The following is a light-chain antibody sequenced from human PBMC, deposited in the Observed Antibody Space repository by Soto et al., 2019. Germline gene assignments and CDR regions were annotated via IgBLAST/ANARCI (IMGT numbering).Light chain of an antibody. J-gene: IGKJ1*01. CDR3: MQALLTWT. Sequence: DIVMTQSPLSLPATPGEPASISCRSSQSLLHSNGYNYLDWYLQKPGQSPQLLIYLGSNRASGVPDRFSGSGSGTDFTLKISRVEAEDVGVYYCMQALLTWTFGQGTKVEIK. CDR1: QSLLHSNGYNY. V-gene: IGKV2-28*01. CDR2: LGS.